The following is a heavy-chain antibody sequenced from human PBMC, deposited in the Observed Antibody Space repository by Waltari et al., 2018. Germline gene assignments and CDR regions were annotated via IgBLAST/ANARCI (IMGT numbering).Heavy chain of an antibody. Sequence: QVQLQQWGAGLLKPLETLSLTCAVYGGSFSGYYWSWIRQPPGKGLEWIGEINHSGSTNYNPSLKSRVTISVDTSKNQFSLKLSSVTAADTAVYYCARGFARGDIFDYWGQGTLVTVSS. CDR3: ARGFARGDIFDY. V-gene: IGHV4-34*01. J-gene: IGHJ4*02. D-gene: IGHD3-9*01. CDR2: INHSGST. CDR1: GGSFSGYY.